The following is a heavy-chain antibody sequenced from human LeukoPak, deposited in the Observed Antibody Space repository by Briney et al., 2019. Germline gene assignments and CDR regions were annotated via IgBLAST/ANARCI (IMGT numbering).Heavy chain of an antibody. V-gene: IGHV3-43*02. CDR2: ISGDGVST. J-gene: IGHJ4*02. Sequence: GGSLRLSCAASGFTFSRYAMHWVRQAPGKGLEWVSLISGDGVSTFYADSVKGRFSISRDNSKNSLSLEMNSLRTEDTAMYYCARESGKFDYWGQGTLVAVSS. CDR3: ARESGKFDY. CDR1: GFTFSRYA.